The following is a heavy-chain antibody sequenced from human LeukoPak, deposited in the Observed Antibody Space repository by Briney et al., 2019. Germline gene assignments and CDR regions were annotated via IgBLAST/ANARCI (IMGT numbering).Heavy chain of an antibody. CDR3: AKDWAPYCGGDCYFNY. D-gene: IGHD2-21*02. CDR1: GFIFNNYG. CDR2: ISYDGSNK. V-gene: IGHV3-30*18. Sequence: GGSLRLSCAASGFIFNNYGMHWVRQAPGKGLEWVAVISYDGSNKNYADSVKGRFTISRDSSKNTVYLQMNSLRVEDTAVHYCAKDWAPYCGGDCYFNYWGQGTLVTVSS. J-gene: IGHJ4*02.